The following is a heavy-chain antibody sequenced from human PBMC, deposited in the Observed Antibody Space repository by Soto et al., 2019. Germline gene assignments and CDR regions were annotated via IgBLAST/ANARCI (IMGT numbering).Heavy chain of an antibody. CDR3: ARRRSSSVLSNWYFDL. V-gene: IGHV1-69*02. Sequence: ASVKVSCKASGGTFSSYTISWVRQAPGQGLEWMGRIIPILGIANYAQKFQGRVTITADKSTSTAYMELSSLRSEYTGVYYCARRRSSSVLSNWYFDLWGRGTLVTVSS. J-gene: IGHJ2*01. D-gene: IGHD6-6*01. CDR2: IIPILGIA. CDR1: GGTFSSYT.